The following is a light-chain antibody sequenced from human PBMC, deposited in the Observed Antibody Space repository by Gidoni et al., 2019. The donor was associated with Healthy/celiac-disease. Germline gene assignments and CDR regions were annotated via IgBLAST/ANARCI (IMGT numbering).Light chain of an antibody. CDR3: QQYGSSCT. CDR1: QSVSSSY. V-gene: IGKV3-20*01. CDR2: GAS. J-gene: IGKJ3*01. Sequence: LPLSPGTLSLSQGERATLSCRASQSVSSSYLAWYQQKPGQAPRLLIYGASSRANGIPDRFSGSGSGTDFTLTISRLEPEDFAVYYCQQYGSSCTFGPGTKVDIK.